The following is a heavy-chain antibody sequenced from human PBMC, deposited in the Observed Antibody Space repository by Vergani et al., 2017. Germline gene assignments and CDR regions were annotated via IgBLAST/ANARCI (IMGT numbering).Heavy chain of an antibody. Sequence: QVQLVQSGAEVKKPGSSVKVSCKASGGTFSSYAISWVRQAPGQGLEWMGGIIPIFGTANYAQKFQGRVTITADESTSTDYMELSSLRSEDTAVYYCARGSYCSSTSCYRRPPYYCCYYGMDVWGQGTTVTVSS. CDR2: IIPIFGTA. J-gene: IGHJ6*02. CDR3: ARGSYCSSTSCYRRPPYYCCYYGMDV. CDR1: GGTFSSYA. V-gene: IGHV1-69*12. D-gene: IGHD2-2*01.